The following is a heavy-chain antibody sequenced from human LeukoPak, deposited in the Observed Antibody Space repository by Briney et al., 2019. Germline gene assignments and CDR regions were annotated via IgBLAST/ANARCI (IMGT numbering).Heavy chain of an antibody. V-gene: IGHV3-48*03. CDR1: GFTFSSYE. D-gene: IGHD3-3*01. CDR3: ATRFWIDY. J-gene: IGHJ4*02. Sequence: GGSLRLSCADSGFTFSSYEMNWVRQAPGKGLEWVSYISSSGTIIYYAASVKGRFIISRDNAKKSLYLQMNSLRAEDTADYYCATRFWIDYWGQGALVTVSS. CDR2: ISSSGTII.